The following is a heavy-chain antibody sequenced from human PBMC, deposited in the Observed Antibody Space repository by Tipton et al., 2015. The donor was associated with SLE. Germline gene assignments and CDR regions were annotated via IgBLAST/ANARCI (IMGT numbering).Heavy chain of an antibody. Sequence: TLSLTCAVSGGSFSGYYWSWIRQPPGRGLEWIGEINHSGSTNYNPSLKSRVTISVDTSKNQFSLKLSPVTAADTAVYYCARGWAARLLWFGESKGHFDYWGQGTLVTVSS. D-gene: IGHD3-10*01. CDR3: ARGWAARLLWFGESKGHFDY. J-gene: IGHJ4*02. V-gene: IGHV4-34*01. CDR2: INHSGST. CDR1: GGSFSGYY.